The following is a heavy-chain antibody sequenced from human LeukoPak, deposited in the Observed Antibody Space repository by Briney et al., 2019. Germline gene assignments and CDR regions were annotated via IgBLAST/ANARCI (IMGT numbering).Heavy chain of an antibody. J-gene: IGHJ5*02. CDR2: IYYSGST. V-gene: IGHV4-59*01. D-gene: IGHD6-6*01. Sequence: SETLSLTCTVSGGSISSYYWSWIRQPPGKGLEWIGYIYYSGSTNYNPSLKSRVTISVDTSKNQFSLKLSSVTAADTAVYYCARQPAGIAARLGWFDPWGQGTLVTVSS. CDR1: GGSISSYY. CDR3: ARQPAGIAARLGWFDP.